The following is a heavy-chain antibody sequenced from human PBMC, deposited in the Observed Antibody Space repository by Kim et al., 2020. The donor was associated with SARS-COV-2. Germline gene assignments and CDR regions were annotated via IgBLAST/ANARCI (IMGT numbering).Heavy chain of an antibody. CDR1: GFTFSDYY. CDR2: ISTSSDNT. D-gene: IGHD1-26*01. J-gene: IGHJ4*02. Sequence: GGSLRLSCAASGFTFSDYYMSWIRQAPGKGLEWVSYISTSSDNTNYADSVKGRFTISRDNAKNSLFLQMNSLRAEDTAVYYCARDPGATLFDYWGQGTLVTVSS. CDR3: ARDPGATLFDY. V-gene: IGHV3-11*06.